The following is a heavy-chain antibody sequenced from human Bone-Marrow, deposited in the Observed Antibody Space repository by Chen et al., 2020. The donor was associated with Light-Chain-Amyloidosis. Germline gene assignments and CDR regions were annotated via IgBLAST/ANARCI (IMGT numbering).Heavy chain of an antibody. D-gene: IGHD7-27*01. CDR3: ARGPSEVNWGVVQSASVFNF. CDR2: IFYDDIT. J-gene: IGHJ3*01. V-gene: IGHV4-39*07. Sequence: QLQESGPGLVQPSKTLALTCTVSGVSTINSREFYWGWMRQSPGKGLEWIGSIFYDDITYYNPSLKSRVTLSNDPSNNRISLRLRSVTAGDTAMYYCARGPSEVNWGVVQSASVFNFWGQGTMLTVS. CDR1: GVSTINSREFY.